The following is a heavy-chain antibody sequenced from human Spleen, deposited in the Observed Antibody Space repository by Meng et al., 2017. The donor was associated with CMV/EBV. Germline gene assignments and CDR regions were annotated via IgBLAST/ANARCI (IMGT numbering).Heavy chain of an antibody. CDR1: GGSFSGYY. CDR3: ARDPYYDSSGYYLDHY. D-gene: IGHD3-22*01. V-gene: IGHV4-34*01. CDR2: IYHSGST. J-gene: IGHJ4*02. Sequence: SETLSLTCAVYGGSFSGYYWGWIRQPPGKGLEWIGRIYHSGSTNYNPSLKSRVTISVDTSKNQFSLKLSSVTAADTAVYYCARDPYYDSSGYYLDHYWGQGTLVTVSS.